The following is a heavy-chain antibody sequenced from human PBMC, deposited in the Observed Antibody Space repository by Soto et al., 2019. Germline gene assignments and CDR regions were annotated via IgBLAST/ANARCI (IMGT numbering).Heavy chain of an antibody. D-gene: IGHD3-3*01. CDR3: ARDFSTIFGVALPLYGMDV. Sequence: AVGSLRLSCAASGFTFSSYWMSWVRQAPGKGLEWVANIKQDGSEKYYVDSVKGRFTISRDNAKNSLYLQMNSLRAEDTAVYYCARDFSTIFGVALPLYGMDVWGQGTTVTVSS. J-gene: IGHJ6*02. CDR2: IKQDGSEK. V-gene: IGHV3-7*03. CDR1: GFTFSSYW.